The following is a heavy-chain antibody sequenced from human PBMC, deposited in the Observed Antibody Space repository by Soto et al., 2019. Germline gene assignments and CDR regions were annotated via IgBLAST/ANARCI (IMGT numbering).Heavy chain of an antibody. Sequence: EAKLEESGGGLIQPGGSLRLSCAASGFTFSAFEMNWVRQAPGKGPEWVAHIRSGGSFTLYAASVKGRFTISRDDADNSLYLQMNSLRAEDTALYYCTKEKSVMHSGYDAFELWGRGTMVTVSS. D-gene: IGHD5-12*01. V-gene: IGHV3-48*03. CDR1: GFTFSAFE. CDR3: TKEKSVMHSGYDAFEL. CDR2: IRSGGSFT. J-gene: IGHJ3*01.